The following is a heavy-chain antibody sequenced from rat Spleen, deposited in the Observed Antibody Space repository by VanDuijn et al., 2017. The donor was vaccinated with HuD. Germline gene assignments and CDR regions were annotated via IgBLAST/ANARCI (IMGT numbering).Heavy chain of an antibody. Sequence: EAQLVESGGGLVQPGRSLKLSCVASGFTFSSYWMYWVRQAPGKGLEWVSSITPDGGSTYYPDSVKGRFTISRDNAENTVYLQMNSLQTEAIDTYYWARGPMHTAGNYFDYWGQGVMVTVSS. CDR2: ITPDGGST. CDR3: ARGPMHTAGNYFDY. V-gene: IGHV5-58*01. D-gene: IGHD1-6*01. CDR1: GFTFSSYW. J-gene: IGHJ2*01.